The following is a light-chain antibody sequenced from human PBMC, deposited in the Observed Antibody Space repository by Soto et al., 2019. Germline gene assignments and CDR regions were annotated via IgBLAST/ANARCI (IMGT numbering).Light chain of an antibody. J-gene: IGKJ5*01. CDR2: DAS. CDR1: QSVSSY. Sequence: EIVLTQSPATLSLSPGERATLSCRASQSVSSYLGWYQQKPGQAPRLLIYDASNRATGIPARFSGSGSGTDFTHTISSLEPEDFAVYYCQQRSSWLTFGQGTRLEIK. CDR3: QQRSSWLT. V-gene: IGKV3-11*01.